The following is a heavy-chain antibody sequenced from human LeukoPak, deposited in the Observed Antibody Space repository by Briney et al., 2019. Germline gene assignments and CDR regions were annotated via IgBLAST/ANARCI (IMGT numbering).Heavy chain of an antibody. V-gene: IGHV4-59*11. D-gene: IGHD4-17*01. J-gene: IGHJ6*02. CDR3: ARDGARLTGTPGMDV. Sequence: SSETLSLTCAVSGGSMNSHYWSWIRQPPGKGLQWIGFIHSNGHSDQNPSLRSRATISLDTSKNQFSLRLSSVTVADTAVYYCARDGARLTGTPGMDVWGHGTTVTVSS. CDR1: GGSMNSHY. CDR2: IHSNGHS.